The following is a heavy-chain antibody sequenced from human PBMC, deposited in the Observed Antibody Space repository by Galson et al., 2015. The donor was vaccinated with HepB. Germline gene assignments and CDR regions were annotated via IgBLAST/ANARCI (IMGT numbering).Heavy chain of an antibody. CDR3: GRGTLSRPRSVAEY. Sequence: SVKVSCKASGYTFTGYYMHWLRQAPGQGLECMGWINVNNGDTSYAPKFQGRITMTRDTSISTVYVELNMLRSDDTAMYYCGRGTLSRPRSVAEYCDPGALVTDSS. CDR1: GYTFTGYY. CDR2: INVNNGDT. J-gene: IGHJ4*02. V-gene: IGHV1-2*02. D-gene: IGHD5/OR15-5a*01.